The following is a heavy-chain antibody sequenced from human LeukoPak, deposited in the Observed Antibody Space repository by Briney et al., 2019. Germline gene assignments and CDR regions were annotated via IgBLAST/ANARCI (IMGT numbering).Heavy chain of an antibody. J-gene: IGHJ4*02. D-gene: IGHD3/OR15-3a*01. CDR1: GGSFSGYY. Sequence: SETLSLTCAVYGGSFSGYYWSWIRQSPGKGLEWIGEINHSGNTNYNPSLKSRVTISVDTSKNQFSLKLSSVTAADTAVYYCARQTGSGLFILPGGQGTLVTVSS. CDR3: ARQTGSGLFILP. V-gene: IGHV4-34*01. CDR2: INHSGNT.